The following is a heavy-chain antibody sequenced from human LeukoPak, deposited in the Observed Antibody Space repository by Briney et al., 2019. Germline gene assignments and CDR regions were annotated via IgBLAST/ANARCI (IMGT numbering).Heavy chain of an antibody. CDR3: ARVVGASNFDC. Sequence: PGGSLRLSCAASGFXFSSYTISWVRQAPGKGLEWVSSISSSSTNIYYADSVQGRFTISRDNAKNSLYLQMNSLRAEDTALYYCARVVGASNFDCWGQGTLVTVSS. CDR1: GFXFSSYT. CDR2: ISSSSTNI. J-gene: IGHJ4*02. D-gene: IGHD1-26*01. V-gene: IGHV3-21*01.